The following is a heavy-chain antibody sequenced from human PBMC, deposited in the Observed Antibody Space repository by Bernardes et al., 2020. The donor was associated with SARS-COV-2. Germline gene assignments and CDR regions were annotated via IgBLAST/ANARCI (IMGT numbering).Heavy chain of an antibody. Sequence: SETRSLTCAVYGGSFSGYYWSWIRQPPGKGLEWIGEINHSGSTNYNPSLKSRVTISVDTSKNQFSLKLSSVTAADTAVYYCARTVAGQDYYYYYGMDVWGQGTTVTVSS. CDR2: INHSGST. D-gene: IGHD6-19*01. J-gene: IGHJ6*02. CDR3: ARTVAGQDYYYYYGMDV. CDR1: GGSFSGYY. V-gene: IGHV4-34*01.